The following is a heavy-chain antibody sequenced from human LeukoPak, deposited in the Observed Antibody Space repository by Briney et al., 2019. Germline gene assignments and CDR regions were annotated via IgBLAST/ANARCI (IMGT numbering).Heavy chain of an antibody. Sequence: GGSLRLSCAASGFTFGSHWMNWVRQAPGKGPVWVSRINGDGSTTVYADSVEGRFSISRDNAKSTFYLHMNSLRAEDTAVYYCAREGGGYCSGINCWKWFDPWGQGTLVTVSS. CDR2: INGDGSTT. D-gene: IGHD2-15*01. CDR3: AREGGGYCSGINCWKWFDP. CDR1: GFTFGSHW. V-gene: IGHV3-74*01. J-gene: IGHJ5*02.